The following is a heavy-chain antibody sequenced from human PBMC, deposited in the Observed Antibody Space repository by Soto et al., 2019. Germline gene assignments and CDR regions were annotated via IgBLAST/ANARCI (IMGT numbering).Heavy chain of an antibody. J-gene: IGHJ4*02. Sequence: QVQLVQSGAEVRKPGSSVKVSCKASGGTFSRHAISWVRQAPGQGLEWMGGIIPIFGTANHAQKFQSRVTLIADESTSTVYMELSSLRSEDTAMYYCARGWGYDSNDYYYAYWGQGTLVIVSS. V-gene: IGHV1-69*01. D-gene: IGHD3-22*01. CDR3: ARGWGYDSNDYYYAY. CDR2: IIPIFGTA. CDR1: GGTFSRHA.